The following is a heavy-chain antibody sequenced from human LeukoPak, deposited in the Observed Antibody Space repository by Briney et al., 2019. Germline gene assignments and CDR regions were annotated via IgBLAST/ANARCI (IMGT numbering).Heavy chain of an antibody. J-gene: IGHJ4*02. CDR1: GFTFSSYA. V-gene: IGHV3-23*01. Sequence: GGSLRLSCAASGFTFSSYAMSWVRQAPGKGLEWVSAISGSGGSTYYADSVKGRFTISRDNSKNTLYLQMNSLRAEDTAVYYCAKAYSSGWYGLPRSLDYWGQGTLVTVSS. D-gene: IGHD6-19*01. CDR3: AKAYSSGWYGLPRSLDY. CDR2: ISGSGGST.